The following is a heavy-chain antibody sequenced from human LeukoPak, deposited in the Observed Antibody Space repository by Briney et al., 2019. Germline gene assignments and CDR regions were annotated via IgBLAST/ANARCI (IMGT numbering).Heavy chain of an antibody. V-gene: IGHV4-39*01. CDR2: IYYSGST. Sequence: PSGTLSLTCTVSGGSISSSSYYWGWIRQPPGKGLEWIGSIYYSGSTYYNPSLKSRVTISVDTSKNQFSLKLSSVTAADTAVYYCARGGIVEAFDIWGQGTMVTVSS. J-gene: IGHJ3*02. CDR3: ARGGIVEAFDI. D-gene: IGHD1-26*01. CDR1: GGSISSSSYY.